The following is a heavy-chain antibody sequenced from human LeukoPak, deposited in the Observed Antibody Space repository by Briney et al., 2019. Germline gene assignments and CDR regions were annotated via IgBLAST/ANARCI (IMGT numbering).Heavy chain of an antibody. V-gene: IGHV4-34*01. CDR2: INHSGST. D-gene: IGHD2-15*01. CDR3: ARGQPVVVVAATKNGGWFDP. CDR1: GGSFSGYY. J-gene: IGHJ5*02. Sequence: SETLSLTCAVYGGSFSGYYWSWIRQPPGKGLEWIEEINHSGSTNYNPSLKSRVTISVDTSKNQFSLKLSSVTAADTAVYYCARGQPVVVVAATKNGGWFDPWGQGTLDTVSS.